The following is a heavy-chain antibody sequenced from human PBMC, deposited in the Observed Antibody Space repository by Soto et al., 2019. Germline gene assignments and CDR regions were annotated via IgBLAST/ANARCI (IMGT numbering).Heavy chain of an antibody. D-gene: IGHD2-2*01. V-gene: IGHV5-10-1*01. CDR2: IDPSDSYT. CDR3: ARHSNQLLGFDY. CDR1: GCSFTSYW. J-gene: IGHJ4*02. Sequence: GEPLKISCKGSGCSFTSYWISWVRQMPGKGLEWMGRIDPSDSYTNYSPSFQGHVTISADKSISTAYLQWSSLKASDTAMYYCARHSNQLLGFDYWGQGTLVTVSS.